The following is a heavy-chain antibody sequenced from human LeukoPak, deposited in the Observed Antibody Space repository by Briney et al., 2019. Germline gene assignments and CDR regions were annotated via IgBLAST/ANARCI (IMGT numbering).Heavy chain of an antibody. Sequence: ASVKVSCKASGYTFTGYYMHWVRQAPGQGLEWMGWINPNSGGTNYAQKFQGRVTMTRDTSISTAYMELSRLRSDDTALYYCAKDQSSWDSSGYWDYWGQGIVVTVSS. CDR3: AKDQSSWDSSGYWDY. CDR1: GYTFTGYY. J-gene: IGHJ4*02. V-gene: IGHV1-2*02. CDR2: INPNSGGT. D-gene: IGHD3-22*01.